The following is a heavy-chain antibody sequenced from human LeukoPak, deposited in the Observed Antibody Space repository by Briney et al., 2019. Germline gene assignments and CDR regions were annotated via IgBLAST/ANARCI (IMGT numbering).Heavy chain of an antibody. CDR2: INHSGST. CDR1: GGSFSGYY. V-gene: IGHV4-34*01. D-gene: IGHD5-12*01. J-gene: IGHJ6*02. Sequence: PSETLSLTCAVYGGSFSGYYWSWTRQPPGKGLEWIGEINHSGSTNYNPSLKSRVTISVDTSKNQFSLKLSSVTAADTAVYYCAVAYYYYNLDVWGQGTTVTVSS. CDR3: AVAYYYYNLDV.